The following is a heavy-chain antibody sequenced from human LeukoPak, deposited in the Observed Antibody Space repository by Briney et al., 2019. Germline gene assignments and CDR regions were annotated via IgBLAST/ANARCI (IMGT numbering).Heavy chain of an antibody. CDR3: ARGSSSWYVGIAVAGTYPDY. CDR2: IYPGDSDT. V-gene: IGHV5-51*01. J-gene: IGHJ4*02. CDR1: GYSFTSYW. Sequence: RGESLKISCKGSGYSFTSYWIGWVRQMPGKGLEWMGIIYPGDSDTRYSPSFQGQVTISADKSISTAYLQWSSLKASDTAMYYCARGSSSWYVGIAVAGTYPDYWGQGTLVTVSS. D-gene: IGHD6-19*01.